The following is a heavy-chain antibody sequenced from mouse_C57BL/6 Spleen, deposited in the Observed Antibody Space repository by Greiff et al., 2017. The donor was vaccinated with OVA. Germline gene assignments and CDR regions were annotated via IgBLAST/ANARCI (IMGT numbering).Heavy chain of an antibody. D-gene: IGHD2-10*01. Sequence: VQLQQSGPELVKPGASVKISCKASGYTFTDYYMNWVKQSHGKSLEWIGDINPNNGGTSYNQKFKGKATLTVDKSSSTAYMELRSLTSEDSAVYYCASPYYGNYVRFAYWGQGTLVTVSA. V-gene: IGHV1-26*01. CDR3: ASPYYGNYVRFAY. J-gene: IGHJ3*01. CDR1: GYTFTDYY. CDR2: INPNNGGT.